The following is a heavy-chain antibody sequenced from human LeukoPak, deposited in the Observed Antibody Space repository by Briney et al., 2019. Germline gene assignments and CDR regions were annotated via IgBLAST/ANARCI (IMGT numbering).Heavy chain of an antibody. J-gene: IGHJ4*02. Sequence: GRSLRFSCAASGFTFSSYGMHWVRQAPGKGLEWVAVISYDGSNKYYADSVKGRFTISRDNSKNTLYLQMNSLRAEDTAVYYCAKLWWEPNDYWGQGTLVTVSS. CDR3: AKLWWEPNDY. D-gene: IGHD2-21*01. CDR2: ISYDGSNK. CDR1: GFTFSSYG. V-gene: IGHV3-30*18.